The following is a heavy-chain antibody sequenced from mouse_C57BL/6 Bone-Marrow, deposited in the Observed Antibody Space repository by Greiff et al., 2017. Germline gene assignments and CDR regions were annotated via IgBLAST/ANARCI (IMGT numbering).Heavy chain of an antibody. Sequence: QVQLQQSGTELVKPGASVKLSCEASGYTFTSYWMHWVKQRPGQGLEWIGNINPSNGGTNYNEKFKSKATLTVDKSSSTAYMQLSSLTSEDSAVYYCASSWGSGWYFDVWGTGTTVTVSS. CDR1: GYTFTSYW. J-gene: IGHJ1*03. D-gene: IGHD1-1*01. CDR2: INPSNGGT. CDR3: ASSWGSGWYFDV. V-gene: IGHV1-53*01.